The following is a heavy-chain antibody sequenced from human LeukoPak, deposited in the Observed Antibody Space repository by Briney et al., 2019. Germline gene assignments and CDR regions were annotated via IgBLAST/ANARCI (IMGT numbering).Heavy chain of an antibody. D-gene: IGHD2-15*01. CDR3: ARVLLPNWFDP. V-gene: IGHV3-23*01. CDR2: IGSGGGNT. CDR1: GFTFSNYA. Sequence: GGSLRLSCAASGFTFSNYAMTWVRQAPGKGLEWVSAIGSGGGNTYYADSVKGRFTISRDNSRNTLYLQMNSLRAEDTAVYYCARVLLPNWFDPWGQGTLVTASS. J-gene: IGHJ5*02.